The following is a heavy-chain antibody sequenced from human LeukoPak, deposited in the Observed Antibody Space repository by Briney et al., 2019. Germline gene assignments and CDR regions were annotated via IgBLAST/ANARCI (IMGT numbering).Heavy chain of an antibody. J-gene: IGHJ4*02. V-gene: IGHV3-20*04. D-gene: IGHD3-3*01. CDR2: INWNGGST. CDR1: GFTFDDYG. CDR3: ARGLRFLEWLSGFDY. Sequence: PGGSLRLSCAASGFTFDDYGMSWVRQAPGKGLEWVSGINWNGGSTGYADSVKGRFTISRDNAKNSLYLQMNSLRAEDTALYYCARGLRFLEWLSGFDYWGQRTLVTVSS.